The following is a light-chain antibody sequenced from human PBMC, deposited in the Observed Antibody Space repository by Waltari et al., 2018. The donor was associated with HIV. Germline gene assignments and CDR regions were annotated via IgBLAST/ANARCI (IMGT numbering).Light chain of an antibody. Sequence: EIVMRQSPATLSVSLGKSATLSCRARQSVGVNLAWYQQRPGQTPRLLIYAASTRATGIPPRFSGSASGTNFALTISSLQSEDVGFYYCQQYHDWPWFTFGQGTKLEIK. CDR2: AAS. V-gene: IGKV3-15*01. CDR1: QSVGVN. CDR3: QQYHDWPWFT. J-gene: IGKJ2*01.